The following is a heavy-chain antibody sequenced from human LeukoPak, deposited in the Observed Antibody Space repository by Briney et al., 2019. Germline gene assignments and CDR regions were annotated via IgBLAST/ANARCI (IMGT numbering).Heavy chain of an antibody. D-gene: IGHD3-3*01. CDR1: GFTFSSYS. J-gene: IGHJ6*03. CDR2: ISSSSSYI. Sequence: PGGSLRLSCAASGFTFSSYSMNWVRQAPGKGLEWVSSISSSSSYIYYADSVKGRFTISRDNAKNSLYLQMNSLRAEDTAVYYCARTMQPYYDFWSPPPRYYYYYYYMDVWGKGTTVTVSS. CDR3: ARTMQPYYDFWSPPPRYYYYYYYMDV. V-gene: IGHV3-21*01.